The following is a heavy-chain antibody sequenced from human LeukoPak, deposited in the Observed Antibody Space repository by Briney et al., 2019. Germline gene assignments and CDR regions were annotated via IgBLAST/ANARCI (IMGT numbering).Heavy chain of an antibody. CDR2: ISSSSSTI. CDR1: GFTFSSYS. D-gene: IGHD3-3*01. Sequence: PGGSLRLSCAASGFTFSSYSMNWVRQAPGKGLEWVSYISSSSSTIYYADSVKGRFTISRDNAKNSLYLQMNSLRAEDTAVYYCANSDFWSGYPPPPDYWGQGTLVTVSS. V-gene: IGHV3-48*01. CDR3: ANSDFWSGYPPPPDY. J-gene: IGHJ4*02.